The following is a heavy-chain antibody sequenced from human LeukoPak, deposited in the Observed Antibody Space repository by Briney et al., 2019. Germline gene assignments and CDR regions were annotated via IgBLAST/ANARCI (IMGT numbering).Heavy chain of an antibody. J-gene: IGHJ4*02. V-gene: IGHV3-64D*09. D-gene: IGHD6-19*01. CDR3: VKNSIYSSGWYGGYFDY. CDR2: ISSNGGST. CDR1: GFTFSGYA. Sequence: GGSLRLSCSASGFTFSGYAMHWVRQAPGKGLEYVSVISSNGGSTYYADSVKGRFTISRDNSKNTLYLQMSSLRAEDTAVYYCVKNSIYSSGWYGGYFDYWGQGTLVTVSS.